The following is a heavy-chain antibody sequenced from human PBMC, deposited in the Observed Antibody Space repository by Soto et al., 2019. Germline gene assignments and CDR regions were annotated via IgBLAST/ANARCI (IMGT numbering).Heavy chain of an antibody. CDR2: ISGSGGST. D-gene: IGHD3-9*01. CDR1: GFTFSSYA. V-gene: IGHV3-23*01. Sequence: GGSLRLSCAASGFTFSSYAMSWVRQAPGKGLEWVSAISGSGGSTYYADSVKGRFTISRDNSKNTLYLQMNSLRAEDTAVYYCAKVFSAYFDCLLPLDYWGQGTLVTVSS. J-gene: IGHJ4*02. CDR3: AKVFSAYFDCLLPLDY.